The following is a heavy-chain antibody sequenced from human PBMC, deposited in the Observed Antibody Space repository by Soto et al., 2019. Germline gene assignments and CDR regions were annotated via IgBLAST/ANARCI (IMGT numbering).Heavy chain of an antibody. CDR2: IYSGGST. Sequence: GGSLRLSCAASGFTVSSNYMSWVRQAPGKGLEWVSVIYSGGSTYYADSVKGRFTISRDNSKNTLYLQMNSLRAEDTAVYYCATFGGVIVIDGYFDYWGQGTLVTVSS. D-gene: IGHD3-16*02. V-gene: IGHV3-66*01. CDR3: ATFGGVIVIDGYFDY. J-gene: IGHJ4*02. CDR1: GFTVSSNY.